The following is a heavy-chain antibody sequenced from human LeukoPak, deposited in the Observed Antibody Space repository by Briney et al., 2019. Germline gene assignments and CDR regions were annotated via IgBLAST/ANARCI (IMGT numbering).Heavy chain of an antibody. J-gene: IGHJ4*02. CDR2: IGDSGGT. CDR1: GFXFSSYD. CDR3: AKDRLSFDY. D-gene: IGHD2/OR15-2a*01. Sequence: GGSLRLSCAASGFXFSSYDISWVRQAPGKGLEWVSAIGDSGGTYYADSVKGRFTISRDNSKNTLYLQMNSLRAEDTAVYYCAKDRLSFDYWGQGTLVTVSS. V-gene: IGHV3-23*01.